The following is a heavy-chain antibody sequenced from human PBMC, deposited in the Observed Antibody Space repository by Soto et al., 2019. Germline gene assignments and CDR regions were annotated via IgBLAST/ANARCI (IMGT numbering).Heavy chain of an antibody. CDR1: GGTFSSYA. Sequence: SVKVSCKASGGTFSSYAISWVRQAPGQGLEWMGGIIPIFGTANYAQKFQGRVTITADESTSTAYMELSSLRSEDTAVYYCAREIVVVVAATAHYYYYGMDVWGQGTMVTVSS. CDR3: AREIVVVVAATAHYYYYGMDV. D-gene: IGHD2-15*01. J-gene: IGHJ6*02. CDR2: IIPIFGTA. V-gene: IGHV1-69*13.